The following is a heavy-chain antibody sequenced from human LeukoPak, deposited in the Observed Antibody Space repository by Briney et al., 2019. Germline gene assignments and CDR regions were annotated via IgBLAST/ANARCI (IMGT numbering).Heavy chain of an antibody. Sequence: PGGSLRLSCAASGFTVSSNYMSWVRQAPGKGLEWVSVIYSGGSTYYADSVKGRFTISRDNAKNTLYLQMNSLRAEDTAVYYCASKDVVSYGDAFDIWGQGTMVTVSS. V-gene: IGHV3-53*01. CDR1: GFTVSSNY. J-gene: IGHJ3*02. CDR3: ASKDVVSYGDAFDI. D-gene: IGHD5-18*01. CDR2: IYSGGST.